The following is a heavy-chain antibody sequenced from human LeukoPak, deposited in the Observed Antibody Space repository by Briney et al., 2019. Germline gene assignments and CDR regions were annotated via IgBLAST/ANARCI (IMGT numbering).Heavy chain of an antibody. CDR2: INAGNGKT. CDR3: ARGIWTAKCVQYYLDY. D-gene: IGHD3/OR15-3a*01. V-gene: IGHV1-3*01. CDR1: GGTFTNYA. J-gene: IGHJ4*02. Sequence: ASVKVSCKASGGTFTNYAIQWVRQAPGQRLEWMGWINAGNGKTKYSQKFQGRVTITRDTSANKAYMDLSSLRYEDTSVYYCARGIWTAKCVQYYLDYWGQGNLVTV.